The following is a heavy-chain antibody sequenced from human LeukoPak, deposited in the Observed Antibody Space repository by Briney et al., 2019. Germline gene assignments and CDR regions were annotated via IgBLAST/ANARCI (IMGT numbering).Heavy chain of an antibody. J-gene: IGHJ6*03. CDR3: ARVPRHYDILTGYYSTYYYYYMDV. D-gene: IGHD3-9*01. V-gene: IGHV4-59*01. CDR2: IYYSRST. CDR1: GGSISSYY. Sequence: PSETLSLTCTVSGGSISSYYWSWIRQPPGKGLEWIGYIYYSRSTNYNPSLKSRVTISVDTSKNQFSLKLSSVTAADTAVYYCARVPRHYDILTGYYSTYYYYYMDVWGKGTTVTISS.